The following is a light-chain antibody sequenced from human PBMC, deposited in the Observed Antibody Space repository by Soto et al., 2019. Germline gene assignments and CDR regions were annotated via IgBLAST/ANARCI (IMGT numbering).Light chain of an antibody. CDR3: SSYISTTTVIM. V-gene: IGLV2-14*01. CDR1: NSDIGPYNY. CDR2: DVN. J-gene: IGLJ3*02. Sequence: QSALTQPASVSGSPGQSVTISCNGTNSDIGPYNYVTWYQKHPGKAPKLIIYDVNNRPSGVSNRFSGSKSGNTASLTISGLQAEDEADYYCSSYISTTTVIMFGGGTKVTVL.